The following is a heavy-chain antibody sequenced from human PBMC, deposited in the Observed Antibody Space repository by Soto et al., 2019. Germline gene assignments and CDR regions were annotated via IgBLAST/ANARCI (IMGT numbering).Heavy chain of an antibody. CDR2: VSWDGGST. Sequence: EVQLVESGGVVVQPGGSLRLSCAASGFTFGDYTMHWVRQAPGKGLEWVSLVSWDGGSTYYADSVKGRFTISRDNSXTPLYLQMNSLRAEDPALYYCAKVIASSGWYALDYWGQGPLVTVSS. CDR3: AKVIASSGWYALDY. J-gene: IGHJ4*02. D-gene: IGHD6-19*01. V-gene: IGHV3-43*01. CDR1: GFTFGDYT.